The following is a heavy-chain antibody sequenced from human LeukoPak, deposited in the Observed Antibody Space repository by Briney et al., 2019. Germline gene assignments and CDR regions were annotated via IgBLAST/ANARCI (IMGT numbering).Heavy chain of an antibody. D-gene: IGHD3-16*01. V-gene: IGHV3-23*01. CDR3: ALTYVRRHPLDY. CDR1: GFTFSSYS. Sequence: GGSLRLSCAASGFTFSSYSMNWVRQAPGKGLEWVSAISGSGGSTYYADSVKGRFTISRDNSKNTLYLQMNSLRAEDTAVYYCALTYVRRHPLDYWGQGTLVTVSS. J-gene: IGHJ4*02. CDR2: ISGSGGST.